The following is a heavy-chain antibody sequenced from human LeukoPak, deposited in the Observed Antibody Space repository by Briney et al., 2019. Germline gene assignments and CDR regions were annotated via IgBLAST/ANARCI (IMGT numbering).Heavy chain of an antibody. D-gene: IGHD2-15*01. CDR1: GGTFSSYA. Sequence: ASVKVSCKASGGTFSSYAISWVRQAPGQGLEWMGRIIPILGIANYAQKFQGRVTITADKSTSTAYMELSSLRSEDTAVYYCARDLDYGYCSGGSCYRARAFDIWGQGTMVTVSS. CDR3: ARDLDYGYCSGGSCYRARAFDI. J-gene: IGHJ3*02. CDR2: IIPILGIA. V-gene: IGHV1-69*04.